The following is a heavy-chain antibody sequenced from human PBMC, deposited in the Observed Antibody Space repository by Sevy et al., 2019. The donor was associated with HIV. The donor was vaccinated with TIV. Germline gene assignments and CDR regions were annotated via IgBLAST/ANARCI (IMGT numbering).Heavy chain of an antibody. Sequence: GGSLRLSCAASGFTFDDYAMHWVRQAPGKGLEWVSGISWNSGSIGYADSVKGRFTISIGNAKNASYLQMNSLRAKDTALYYCAKRGSASSGYYESAFDIWGQGTMVTVSS. CDR1: GFTFDDYA. V-gene: IGHV3-9*01. CDR3: AKRGSASSGYYESAFDI. D-gene: IGHD3-22*01. CDR2: ISWNSGSI. J-gene: IGHJ3*02.